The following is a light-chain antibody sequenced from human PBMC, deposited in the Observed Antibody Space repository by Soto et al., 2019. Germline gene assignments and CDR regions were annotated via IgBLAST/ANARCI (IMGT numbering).Light chain of an antibody. CDR1: SSDVGAYNY. V-gene: IGLV2-11*01. CDR2: DVT. J-gene: IGLJ1*01. Sequence: QSALTQPRSVSGSPGQSVTISCTGTSSDVGAYNYVSWYQQHPGQAPKVVVYDVTKRPSGVPDRFSGSKSGNTASVTISGLQAEDEADYYCCSYAGIYSYVFGSGTKLTVL. CDR3: CSYAGIYSYV.